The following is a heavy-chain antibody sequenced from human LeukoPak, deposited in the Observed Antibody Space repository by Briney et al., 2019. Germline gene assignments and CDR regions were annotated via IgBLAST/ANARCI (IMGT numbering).Heavy chain of an antibody. Sequence: SETLSLTCTVSGGSISSHYWSWIRQPPGKGLEWIGYIYYSGSTNYNPSLKSRVTISVDTSKNQFSLKLSSVTAADTAVYYCARVLGNSSSWYTYYYMDVWGKGTTVTVSS. CDR1: GGSISSHY. D-gene: IGHD6-13*01. V-gene: IGHV4-59*11. J-gene: IGHJ6*03. CDR2: IYYSGST. CDR3: ARVLGNSSSWYTYYYMDV.